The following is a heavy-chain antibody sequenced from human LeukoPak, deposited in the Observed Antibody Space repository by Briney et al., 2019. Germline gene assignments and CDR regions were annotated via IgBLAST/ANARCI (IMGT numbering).Heavy chain of an antibody. V-gene: IGHV3-21*01. Sequence: GGSLRLSCAASGFTFSSYSMNWVRQAPGKGLEWVSSISSSSSYIYYADSVKGRFTISRDNAKNSLYLQMNSLRAEDTAVYYCARPNSFDKWGEPLKSLFLDVWGKGTTVTISS. CDR1: GFTFSSYS. CDR3: ARPNSFDKWGEPLKSLFLDV. D-gene: IGHD3-16*01. CDR2: ISSSSSYI. J-gene: IGHJ6*04.